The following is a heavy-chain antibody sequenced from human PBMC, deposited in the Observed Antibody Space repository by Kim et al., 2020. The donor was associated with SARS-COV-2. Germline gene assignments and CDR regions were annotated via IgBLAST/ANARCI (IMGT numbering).Heavy chain of an antibody. CDR3: ARELTNRVDDF. V-gene: IGHV1-2*06. Sequence: ASVNVSCKASGYTFTGYYIHWVRQAPGQGLEWMGRINPNSGGTNYAQKFQGRVTMTRDTSINTAYMEVSRLTSDDTAVYYCARELTNRVDDFWGQGTLVT. CDR1: GYTFTGYY. CDR2: INPNSGGT. J-gene: IGHJ4*02. D-gene: IGHD3-3*01.